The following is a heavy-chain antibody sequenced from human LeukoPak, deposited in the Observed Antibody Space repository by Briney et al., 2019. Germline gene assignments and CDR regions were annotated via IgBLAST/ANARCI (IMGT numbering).Heavy chain of an antibody. CDR1: GFTFSGAW. CDR2: IRSNSDGGTI. V-gene: IGHV3-15*07. J-gene: IGHJ5*02. D-gene: IGHD3-22*01. CDR3: ATDFYDST. Sequence: GGSLRLSCATSGFTFSGAWVNWVRQAPGKGLEWVGRIRSNSDGGTIDYAAPVKGRFTLSRDDSKTTLYLQMNSLQTEDTAVYYCATDFYDSTWGQGTLVTVSS.